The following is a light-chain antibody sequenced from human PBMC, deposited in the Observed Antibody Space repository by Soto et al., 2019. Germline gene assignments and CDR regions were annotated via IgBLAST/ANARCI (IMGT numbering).Light chain of an antibody. V-gene: IGKV3-15*01. Sequence: DIVMTQSPGTLSVSPGERVTLSCRASQSVGNNLAWHQQKPGQAPRLLIYGASTRATGFPARFSGSGSGTEFTLTISSLQSEDFAVYYCQQYNGWPITFGQGTRLEI. CDR1: QSVGNN. J-gene: IGKJ5*01. CDR3: QQYNGWPIT. CDR2: GAS.